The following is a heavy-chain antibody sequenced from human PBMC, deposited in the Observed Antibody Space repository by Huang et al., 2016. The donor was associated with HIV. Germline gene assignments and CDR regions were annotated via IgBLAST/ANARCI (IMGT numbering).Heavy chain of an antibody. J-gene: IGHJ3*02. Sequence: QLQLQESGPGLVKPSETLSLTCTVSGGSISSSSYYWGWIRQPPGKGLEWIGSIYYRGSTYYTPSLKGRVTISVDTSKNQFSLKLSSVTAADTAVYYCARQWELLQAFDIWGQGTMVTVSS. CDR1: GGSISSSSYY. V-gene: IGHV4-39*01. CDR2: IYYRGST. D-gene: IGHD1-26*01. CDR3: ARQWELLQAFDI.